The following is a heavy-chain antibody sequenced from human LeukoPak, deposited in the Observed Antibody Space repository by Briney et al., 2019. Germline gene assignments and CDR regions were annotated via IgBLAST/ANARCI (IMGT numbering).Heavy chain of an antibody. CDR2: IYYTGNT. CDR1: GDSMTGSNHY. CDR3: ARRWYCGGDCFWGPFDF. V-gene: IGHV4-39*01. J-gene: IGHJ4*02. D-gene: IGHD2-21*02. Sequence: SETLSLTCTVSGDSMTGSNHYWAWIRQPQGKGLEWIVYIYYTGNTYYNPSRRSRVTISVDTPKKQFSLELRSVPAADTALFYCARRWYCGGDCFWGPFDFWGQGILVTVSS.